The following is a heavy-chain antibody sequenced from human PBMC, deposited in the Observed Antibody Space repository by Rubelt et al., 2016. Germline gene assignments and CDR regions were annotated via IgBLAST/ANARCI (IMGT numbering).Heavy chain of an antibody. D-gene: IGHD5-18*01. CDR1: GFTVSNNY. Sequence: EVQLVESGGGLVQPGGSLRLSCTVSGFTVSNNYMIWVRQAPGKGLEWVSYISSSGSTIYYADSVKGRFTISRDNAKNSLYLQMNSLRAEDTAVYYCAIPGYSYGTSDYWGQGTLVTVSS. CDR3: AIPGYSYGTSDY. J-gene: IGHJ4*02. V-gene: IGHV3-48*03. CDR2: ISSSGSTI.